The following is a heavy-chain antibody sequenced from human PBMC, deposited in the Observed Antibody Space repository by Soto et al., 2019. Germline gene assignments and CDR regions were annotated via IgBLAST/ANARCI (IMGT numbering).Heavy chain of an antibody. J-gene: IGHJ6*02. CDR3: ARGDREDIAVVIGAGPGEYGVDV. D-gene: IGHD2-15*01. CDR1: GFTFRIYA. Sequence: QVQLVESGGGVVQPGRSLRLSCAASGFTFRIYAMHWVRQAPGKGLECVAVISYDGSNKFYRDSVKGRFTISRDDSKNTPYLQINSLIDEDAAVYYCARGDREDIAVVIGAGPGEYGVDVWGPGPAVNVSS. V-gene: IGHV3-30-3*01. CDR2: ISYDGSNK.